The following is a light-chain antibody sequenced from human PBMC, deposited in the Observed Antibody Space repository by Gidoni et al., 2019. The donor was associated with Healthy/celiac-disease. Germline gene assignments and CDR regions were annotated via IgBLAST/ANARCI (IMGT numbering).Light chain of an antibody. J-gene: IGKJ3*01. CDR3: QQYYSTPPFT. CDR1: QSVLYSSNNKND. Sequence: DIVMTQSPDSLAVPLGERATINCKSSQSVLYSSNNKNDLAWYQQKPGQPPKLLIYWASTRESGVPDRFSGSGSGTDFTLTISSLQAEDVAVYYCQQYYSTPPFTFGPGTKVDIK. CDR2: WAS. V-gene: IGKV4-1*01.